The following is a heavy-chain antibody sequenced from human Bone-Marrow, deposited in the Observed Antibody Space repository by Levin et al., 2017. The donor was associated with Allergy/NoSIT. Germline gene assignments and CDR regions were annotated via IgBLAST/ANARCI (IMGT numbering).Heavy chain of an antibody. Sequence: GESLKISCAASGFTVSNNYMTWVRQAPGKGLEWVSFIYSSGITNYADSVKGRFTIPRDNSKNTLYLQMNSLRAEDTAVYYCPTRHSPQHDGFDLWGRGTMVTVSS. CDR2: IYSSGIT. CDR3: PTRHSPQHDGFDL. D-gene: IGHD6-13*01. J-gene: IGHJ3*01. V-gene: IGHV3-53*01. CDR1: GFTVSNNY.